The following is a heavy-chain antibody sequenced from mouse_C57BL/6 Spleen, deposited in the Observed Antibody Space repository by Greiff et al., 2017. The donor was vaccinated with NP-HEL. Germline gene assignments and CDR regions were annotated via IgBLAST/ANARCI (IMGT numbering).Heavy chain of an antibody. CDR1: GFTFSSYA. Sequence: EVQLVESGGGLVKPGGSLKLSCAASGFTFSSYAMSWVRQTPEKRLEWVATISDGGSYTYYPDNVKGRFTISRDNAKNNLYLQMSHLKSEDTAMYYCARIYYDYDDDAMDYWGQGTSVTVSS. CDR2: ISDGGSYT. V-gene: IGHV5-4*01. J-gene: IGHJ4*01. CDR3: ARIYYDYDDDAMDY. D-gene: IGHD2-4*01.